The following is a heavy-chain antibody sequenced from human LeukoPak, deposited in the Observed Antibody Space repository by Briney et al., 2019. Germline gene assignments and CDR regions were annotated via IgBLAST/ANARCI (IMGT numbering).Heavy chain of an antibody. CDR3: ASEMIRYCSAFDI. D-gene: IGHD6-13*01. CDR2: IYFSVST. Sequence: SETLSLTRTLSVGSTSSGSYYTGWIRQPPGKWLEWIWSIYFSVSTYYNPSLKGGVTISVDTSKTQFPLKLSLGTAAATAVYYCASEMIRYCSAFDIWGQGTLVTVSS. J-gene: IGHJ3*02. V-gene: IGHV4-39*06. CDR1: VGSTSSGSYY.